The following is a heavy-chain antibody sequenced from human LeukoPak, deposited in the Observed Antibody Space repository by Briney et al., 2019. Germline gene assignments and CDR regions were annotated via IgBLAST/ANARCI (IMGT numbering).Heavy chain of an antibody. Sequence: GGSLRPSCAASGITFSSYSMNWVRQTPGKGLEWVSSISSSSTYIYYVDSVKGRFTISRDNAKNSLYLQMNSLRAEDTAVYYCARGRIVVVPAAMDLLNYYYYYMDVWGKGTTVTVSS. CDR2: ISSSSTYI. CDR3: ARGRIVVVPAAMDLLNYYYYYMDV. CDR1: GITFSSYS. J-gene: IGHJ6*03. D-gene: IGHD2-2*01. V-gene: IGHV3-21*01.